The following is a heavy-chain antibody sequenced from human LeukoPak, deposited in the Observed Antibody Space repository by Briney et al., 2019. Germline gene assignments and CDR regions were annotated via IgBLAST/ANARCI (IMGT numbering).Heavy chain of an antibody. V-gene: IGHV4-30-4*01. CDR2: IYYSGST. CDR1: GGSISSGAYY. D-gene: IGHD2-2*01. Sequence: SQTLSLTCTVSGGSISSGAYYWTWIRQPPGKGLEWIGYIYYSGSTYYNPSLKSRLTISVDTSKNQFSLRLSSVTAADTAVYFCARYYCSATNCPGIDYWGQGTLVTVSS. J-gene: IGHJ4*02. CDR3: ARYYCSATNCPGIDY.